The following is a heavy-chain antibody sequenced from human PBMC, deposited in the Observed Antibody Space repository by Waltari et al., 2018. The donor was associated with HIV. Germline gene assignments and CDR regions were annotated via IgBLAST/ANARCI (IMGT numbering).Heavy chain of an antibody. CDR1: GFTFRSHA. CDR3: AKVRMVVIIHDAFDV. D-gene: IGHD2-21*01. J-gene: IGHJ3*01. Sequence: DVQLLESGGGLVQPGGSLRLSCAASGFTFRSHAMAWVRQAPGKGLEWVSSISVSGGSTYYADSVKGRFAVSRDNSKNTLFLQMSSLRGEDTALYYCAKVRMVVIIHDAFDVWGQGTTVTVSS. V-gene: IGHV3-23*01. CDR2: ISVSGGST.